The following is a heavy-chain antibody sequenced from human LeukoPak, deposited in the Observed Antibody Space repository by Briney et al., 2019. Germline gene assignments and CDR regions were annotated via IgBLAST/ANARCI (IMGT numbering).Heavy chain of an antibody. CDR2: ISAYNGNT. CDR3: ARSRSGWYFGAPYFDY. V-gene: IGHV1-18*01. Sequence: TSVKVSCKASGYTFTSYGISWVRQAPGQGLEWMGWISAYNGNTNYAQKLQGRVTMTTDTSTSTAYMELRSLRSDDTAVYYCARSRSGWYFGAPYFDYWGQGTLVTVSS. D-gene: IGHD6-19*01. J-gene: IGHJ4*02. CDR1: GYTFTSYG.